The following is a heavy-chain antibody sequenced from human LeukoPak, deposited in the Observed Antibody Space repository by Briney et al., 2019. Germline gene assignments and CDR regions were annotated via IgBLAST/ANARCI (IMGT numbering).Heavy chain of an antibody. J-gene: IGHJ4*02. D-gene: IGHD3-22*01. CDR3: AREPTIYDKPRGGYDFDY. CDR2: SDPDDGET. CDR1: GSSLTGLP. Sequence: ASVRVSCKVSGSSLTGLPMHWLRQSPGGGLEWLGGSDPDDGETIYAQRFQGRLTMTEDTSADTAYMDLNSLTSEDTAVYYCAREPTIYDKPRGGYDFDYWGQGTLVTVSS. V-gene: IGHV1-24*01.